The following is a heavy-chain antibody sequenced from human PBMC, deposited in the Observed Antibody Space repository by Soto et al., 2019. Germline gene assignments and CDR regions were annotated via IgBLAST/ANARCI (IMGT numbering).Heavy chain of an antibody. V-gene: IGHV3-30*18. CDR1: GFTFSSYG. Sequence: GGSLRLSCAASGFTFSSYGMHWVRQAPGKGLEWVAVISYDGSNKYYADSVKGRFTISRDNSKNTLYLQMNSLRAEDTAVYYCAKGQVDSSSWYVDYYYGMDVWRQGTTVTVSS. CDR3: AKGQVDSSSWYVDYYYGMDV. D-gene: IGHD6-13*01. CDR2: ISYDGSNK. J-gene: IGHJ6*02.